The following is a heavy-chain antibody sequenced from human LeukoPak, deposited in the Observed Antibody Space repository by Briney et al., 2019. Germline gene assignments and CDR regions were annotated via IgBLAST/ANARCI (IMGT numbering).Heavy chain of an antibody. CDR3: GLYYYDSSGYSDY. Sequence: SQTLSLTCTVSGGSISSGGYHWSWIRQHPGKGLEWIGYIYYSGSTYYNPSLKSRVTISVDTSKNHFSLKLTSVTAADTALYYCGLYYYDSSGYSDYWGQGTLVTVSS. CDR2: IYYSGST. V-gene: IGHV4-31*03. D-gene: IGHD3-22*01. CDR1: GGSISSGGYH. J-gene: IGHJ4*02.